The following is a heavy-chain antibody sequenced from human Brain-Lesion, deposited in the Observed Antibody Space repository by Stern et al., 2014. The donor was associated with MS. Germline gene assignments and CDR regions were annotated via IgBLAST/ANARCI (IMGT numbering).Heavy chain of an antibody. Sequence: EVQLVESGGGLVQPGGSLRLSCAASGFTFSNYWMPWVRQAPGKGLVLVSRVNNDGRRTSYADSVKGRFTMSRDNAKNTLYLQMNSLRVEDTAIYYCARGERWFDSWGQGTLVTVSS. CDR1: GFTFSNYW. V-gene: IGHV3-74*01. CDR2: VNNDGRRT. J-gene: IGHJ5*01. CDR3: ARGERWFDS.